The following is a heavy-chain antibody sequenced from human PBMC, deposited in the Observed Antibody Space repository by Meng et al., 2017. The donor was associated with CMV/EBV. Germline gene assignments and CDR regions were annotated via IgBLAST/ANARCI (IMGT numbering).Heavy chain of an antibody. V-gene: IGHV1-69*05. CDR2: IIPIFGTA. J-gene: IGHJ6*02. D-gene: IGHD4-17*01. Sequence: SVKVSCKASGGTFSSYAISWVRQAPGQGLEWMGGIIPIFGTANYAQKFQGRVTITTDESTRTAYMELSSLRSEDTAVYYCARATVTSFYYYYYGMDVWGQGTTVTVSS. CDR1: GGTFSSYA. CDR3: ARATVTSFYYYYYGMDV.